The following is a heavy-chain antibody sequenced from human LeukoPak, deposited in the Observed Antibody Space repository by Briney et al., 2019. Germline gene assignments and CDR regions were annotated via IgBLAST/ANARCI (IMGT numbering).Heavy chain of an antibody. CDR1: AGSISSSGHR. CDR3: AREDTVTTPRRPYWYFDL. D-gene: IGHD4-17*01. Sequence: PSETLSLTCTVSAGSISSSGHRWGWIRQPPAQGLEWLGMIHYSGSTHYNPSLKSRVTISVDKSKNQFSLKLSSVTAADTAVYYCAREDTVTTPRRPYWYFDLWGRGTLVTVSS. J-gene: IGHJ2*01. V-gene: IGHV4-39*07. CDR2: IHYSGST.